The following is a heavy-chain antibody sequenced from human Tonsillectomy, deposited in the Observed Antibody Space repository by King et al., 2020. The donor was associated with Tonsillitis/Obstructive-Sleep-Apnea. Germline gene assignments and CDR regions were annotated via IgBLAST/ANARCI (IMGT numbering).Heavy chain of an antibody. Sequence: QLQESGPGLVKPSETLSLPCTVSGDSISSYYWSWIRQPPGKGLEWIGFIYYSGSTNYNPSLKSRVTISVDTSKNQFSLKLNSVTAEDTAVYYCARDMVLEAGGDAFDIWGQGTKVTVPS. CDR1: GDSISSYY. CDR3: ARDMVLEAGGDAFDI. V-gene: IGHV4-59*01. D-gene: IGHD2-8*01. J-gene: IGHJ3*02. CDR2: IYYSGST.